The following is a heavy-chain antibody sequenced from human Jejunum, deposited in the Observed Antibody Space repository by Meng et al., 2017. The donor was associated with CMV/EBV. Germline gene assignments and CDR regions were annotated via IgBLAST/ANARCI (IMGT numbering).Heavy chain of an antibody. CDR3: ARGGAVANKNDY. Sequence: CKASGYNFSGYYMHWVRQAPGQGLEWMGWINPNSAGTSFAQKFQGRVTMTRDTSITTFYMELSGLISDDTAVYYCARGGAVANKNDYWGQGTLVTVSS. CDR1: GYNFSGYY. CDR2: INPNSAGT. J-gene: IGHJ4*02. D-gene: IGHD6-19*01. V-gene: IGHV1-2*02.